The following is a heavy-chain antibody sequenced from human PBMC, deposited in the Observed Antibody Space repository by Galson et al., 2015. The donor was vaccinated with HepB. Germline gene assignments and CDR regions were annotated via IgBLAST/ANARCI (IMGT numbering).Heavy chain of an antibody. V-gene: IGHV4-30-4*07. J-gene: IGHJ4*02. D-gene: IGHD3-16*02. CDR1: GGSISSGGYS. CDR3: ATSASYVWGSYRPPYYFDY. CDR2: IYYSGST. Sequence: TLSLTCAVSGGSISSGGYSWSWIRQPPGKGLEWIGYIYYSGSTYYNPSLKSRVTISVDTSKNQFSLKLSSVTAADTAVYYCATSASYVWGSYRPPYYFDYWGQGTLVTVSS.